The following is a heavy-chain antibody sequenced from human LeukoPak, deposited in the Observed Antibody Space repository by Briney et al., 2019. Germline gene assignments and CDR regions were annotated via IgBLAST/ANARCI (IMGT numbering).Heavy chain of an antibody. J-gene: IGHJ6*03. CDR2: ISGGGDVT. Sequence: PGGSLRLSCAASDFNFITYAMSWVRQAPGKGLEWVSTISGGGDVTYYADSVKGRFTISRDNSKNTLYLQMNSLRAEDTAVYYXXXXXXXXXXXXTHYYYYYMDVWGKGTTVTISS. CDR1: DFNFITYA. V-gene: IGHV3-23*01. CDR3: XXXXXXXXXXXTHYYYYYMDV.